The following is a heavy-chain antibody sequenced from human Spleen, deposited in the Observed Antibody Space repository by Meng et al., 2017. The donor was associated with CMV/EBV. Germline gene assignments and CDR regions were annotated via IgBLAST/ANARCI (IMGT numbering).Heavy chain of an antibody. D-gene: IGHD6-6*01. J-gene: IGHJ2*01. CDR2: INPNSGGT. Sequence: ASVKVSCKASGYTFTGYYMHWVRQAPGQGLEWMGWINPNSGGTNYAQKFQGRVTMTRDTSISTAYMELSRLRSDDTAVYCCASVAYSSSRYFDLWGRGTLVTVSS. CDR3: ASVAYSSSRYFDL. CDR1: GYTFTGYY. V-gene: IGHV1-2*02.